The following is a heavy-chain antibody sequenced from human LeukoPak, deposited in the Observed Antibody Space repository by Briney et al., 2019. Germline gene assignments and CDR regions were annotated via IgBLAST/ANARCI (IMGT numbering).Heavy chain of an antibody. CDR1: GFTFSSFG. V-gene: IGHV3-30*02. D-gene: IGHD1-26*01. J-gene: IGHJ4*02. CDR3: AKDRSIVGERYFDY. Sequence: PGGSLRLSCAASGFTFSSFGMHWVRQAPGKGLEWVAFIRYDGSNKSYADSVKGRFTISRDSFKDTLYLQMNSLRAEDTAVYYCAKDRSIVGERYFDYWGQGTLVTVSS. CDR2: IRYDGSNK.